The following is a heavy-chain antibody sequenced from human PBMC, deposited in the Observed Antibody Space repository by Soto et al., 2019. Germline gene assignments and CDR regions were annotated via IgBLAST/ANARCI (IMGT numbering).Heavy chain of an antibody. CDR3: ARDWNCSNTRCQNCFDP. CDR2: MNPNSGNT. Sequence: ASVKVSCKASGYTFTSYDINWVRQATGQGLEWMGWMNPNSGNTGYAQKFQGRVTMTRNTSISTAYMELRSLRSDDTAVYYCARDWNCSNTRCQNCFDPWGQGTLVTVSS. CDR1: GYTFTSYD. D-gene: IGHD2-2*01. J-gene: IGHJ5*02. V-gene: IGHV1-8*01.